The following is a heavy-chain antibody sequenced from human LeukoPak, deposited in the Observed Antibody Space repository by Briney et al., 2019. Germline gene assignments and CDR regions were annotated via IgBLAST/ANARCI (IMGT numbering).Heavy chain of an antibody. CDR3: ATTGYSSGWYFDY. Sequence: PGRSLRLSCAASGFTFSSYGMHWVRQAPGKGLEWVAVIWYDGSNKYYADSVKGRFTISRDNSKNTLYLQMNSLGAEDTAVYYCATTGYSSGWYFDYWGQGTLVTVSS. CDR1: GFTFSSYG. J-gene: IGHJ4*02. V-gene: IGHV3-33*01. CDR2: IWYDGSNK. D-gene: IGHD6-19*01.